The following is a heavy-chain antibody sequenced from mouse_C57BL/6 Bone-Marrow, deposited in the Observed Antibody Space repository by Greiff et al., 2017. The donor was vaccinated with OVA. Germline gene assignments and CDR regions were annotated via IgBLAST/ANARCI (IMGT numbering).Heavy chain of an antibody. V-gene: IGHV1-50*01. Sequence: VQLQQPGAELVKPGASVKLSCKASGYTFTSYWMQWVKQRPGQGLEWIGEIDPSDSYTNYNQKFKGKATLTVDTSSSTAYMQLSSLTSEDCAVYYCAREDSSGYLYYYAMDYWGQGTSVTVSS. J-gene: IGHJ4*01. CDR2: IDPSDSYT. D-gene: IGHD3-2*02. CDR3: AREDSSGYLYYYAMDY. CDR1: GYTFTSYW.